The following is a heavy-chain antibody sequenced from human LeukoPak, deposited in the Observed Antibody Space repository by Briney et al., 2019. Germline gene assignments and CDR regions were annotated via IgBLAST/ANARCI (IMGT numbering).Heavy chain of an antibody. J-gene: IGHJ4*02. CDR3: ARQGGYGDPFDY. Sequence: SETLSLTCTVSGGSISSSNYNWGWIRQSPGKGLEWLATIFYSGSTYYNPSLKSRVTISQDTSKNQFSLKMTSATAADTAVYYCARQGGYGDPFDYWGQGTLVTVSS. CDR1: GGSISSSNYN. CDR2: IFYSGST. D-gene: IGHD4-17*01. V-gene: IGHV4-39*01.